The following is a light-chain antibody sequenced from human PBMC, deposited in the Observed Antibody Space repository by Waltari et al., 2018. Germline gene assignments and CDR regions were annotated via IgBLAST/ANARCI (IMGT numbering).Light chain of an antibody. J-gene: IGKJ2*01. V-gene: IGKV1-5*03. Sequence: DIQMNQSPSTLSASVGDRVTITCRASQSISSWLAWYQQKPGKAPKLLIYKASSLESGVPSRFSGSGSGTEFTLTISSLQPDDFVTYYCQQYNSYPVTFGQGTKLEIK. CDR2: KAS. CDR3: QQYNSYPVT. CDR1: QSISSW.